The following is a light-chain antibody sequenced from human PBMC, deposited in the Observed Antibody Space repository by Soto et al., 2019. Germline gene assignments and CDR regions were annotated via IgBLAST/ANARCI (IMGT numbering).Light chain of an antibody. CDR3: HQYGSSPWT. J-gene: IGKJ1*01. Sequence: EIVLTQSPGTLSLSPGERATLSCRASQSGFSFYLAWFQQKPGQAPRLLIYGASTRATGIPDRFSGSGSGTDFALTSSILEPGVFAVYYCHQYGSSPWTLGQGTKVEIK. V-gene: IGKV3-20*01. CDR1: QSGFSFY. CDR2: GAS.